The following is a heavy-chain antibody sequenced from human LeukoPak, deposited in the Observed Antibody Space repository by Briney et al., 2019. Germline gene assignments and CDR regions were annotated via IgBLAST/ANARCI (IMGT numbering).Heavy chain of an antibody. CDR1: GYSINSGYY. CDR2: IYHSGST. Sequence: SETLSLTCSVSGYSINSGYYWGWIRQPPGRGLEWIGSIYHSGSTHYNPSLKTRVTISLDTSKNQFSLKLSSVTAADTAVYYCARGRRRTLGLTSSRKYYFDYWGQGTLVTVSS. J-gene: IGHJ4*02. D-gene: IGHD6-13*01. V-gene: IGHV4-38-2*02. CDR3: ARGRRRTLGLTSSRKYYFDY.